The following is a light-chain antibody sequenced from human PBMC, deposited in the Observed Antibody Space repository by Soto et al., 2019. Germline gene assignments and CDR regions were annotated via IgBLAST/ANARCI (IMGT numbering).Light chain of an antibody. CDR2: DVT. CDR3: CSYAGTYTHAI. Sequence: QSALTQPRSVSGSPGQSVTISCSGTSSDVGGYNYVSWYQQHPGKAPKVIIYDVTKRPSGVPDRFSGSKSGNTASLTIPGLQAEDEAEYFCCSYAGTYTHAIFGGGTKVTVL. V-gene: IGLV2-11*01. CDR1: SSDVGGYNY. J-gene: IGLJ2*01.